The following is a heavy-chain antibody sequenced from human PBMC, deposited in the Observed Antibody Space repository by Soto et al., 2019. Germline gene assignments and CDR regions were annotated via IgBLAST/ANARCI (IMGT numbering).Heavy chain of an antibody. CDR2: ISYDGSNK. Sequence: GGSLRLSCAASGFTFSSYGMHWVRQAPGKGLEWVAVISYDGSNKYYADSVKGRFTISRDNSKNTLYLQMNSLRAEDTAVYYCAKDRVVRAQIAEYFRHWGQGTLVTVSS. CDR1: GFTFSSYG. CDR3: AKDRVVRAQIAEYFRH. V-gene: IGHV3-30*18. D-gene: IGHD2-15*01. J-gene: IGHJ1*01.